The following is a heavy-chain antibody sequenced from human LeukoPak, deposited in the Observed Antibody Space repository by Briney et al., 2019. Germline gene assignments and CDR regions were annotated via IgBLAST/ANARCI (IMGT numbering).Heavy chain of an antibody. V-gene: IGHV1-3*01. Sequence: ASVKVSCKASGYTFSGYAMHWLRQAPGQRLEWMGWINAGNGNTKYSQKFQGRVTITRDTSAKTAYMELSSLRSEDTAVYYCARTYYFDSSGPPLGYWGQGTLVTVSS. CDR2: INAGNGNT. D-gene: IGHD3-22*01. CDR3: ARTYYFDSSGPPLGY. J-gene: IGHJ4*02. CDR1: GYTFSGYA.